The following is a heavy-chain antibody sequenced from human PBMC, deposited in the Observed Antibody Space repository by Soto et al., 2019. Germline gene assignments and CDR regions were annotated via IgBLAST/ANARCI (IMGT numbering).Heavy chain of an antibody. Sequence: GGSLRLSCAASGFTFSSYAMHWVRQAPGKGLEWVAVISYDGSNKYYADSVKGRFTISRDNSKNTLYLQMNSLRAEDTAVYYCARDPATIFGVVTPYYFDYWGQGTLVTVSS. CDR2: ISYDGSNK. V-gene: IGHV3-30-3*01. J-gene: IGHJ4*02. CDR3: ARDPATIFGVVTPYYFDY. D-gene: IGHD3-3*01. CDR1: GFTFSSYA.